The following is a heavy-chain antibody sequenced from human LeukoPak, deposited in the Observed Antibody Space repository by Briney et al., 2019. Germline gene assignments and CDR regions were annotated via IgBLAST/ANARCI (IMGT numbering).Heavy chain of an antibody. V-gene: IGHV3-64*01. Sequence: GGSLRLSCAASGFSFSNYVMHWVRQAPGKGLEYVSAISSNGGSTYYANSVKGRFTISRDNSKNTLYLQMNSLRAEDTAVYYCVPRKEWSCYMGVWNKGTTVTVSS. D-gene: IGHD3-3*01. CDR1: GFSFSNYV. CDR3: VPRKEWSCYMGV. CDR2: ISSNGGST. J-gene: IGHJ6*03.